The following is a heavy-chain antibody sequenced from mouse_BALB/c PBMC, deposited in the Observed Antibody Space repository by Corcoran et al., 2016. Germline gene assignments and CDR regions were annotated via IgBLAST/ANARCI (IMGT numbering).Heavy chain of an antibody. Sequence: EVQLQQSGAELVKPGASVKLSCTASGFNIKDTYMHWVKQRPEQGLEWIGRIDPANGNTKYDPKFQGKATITADTSSNTAYLQLSSLTSEDTAVYYCAISNYRYDGDCYFDVWGAGTTVTVSS. CDR1: GFNIKDTY. CDR2: IDPANGNT. CDR3: AISNYRYDGDCYFDV. D-gene: IGHD2-14*01. V-gene: IGHV14-3*02. J-gene: IGHJ1*01.